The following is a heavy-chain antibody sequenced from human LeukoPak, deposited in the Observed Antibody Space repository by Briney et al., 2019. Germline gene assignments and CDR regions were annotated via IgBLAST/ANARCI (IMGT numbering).Heavy chain of an antibody. Sequence: GGSLRLSCAASGFTVSSNYKSWVRQAPGKGLEWVSIIYRGGTTYSADSVKGRFTISRDNSKNTLSLQMSSLRTADTAVYYCGRGGGPTAYITFNYFDYWGQGTLVTVSS. CDR1: GFTVSSNY. D-gene: IGHD3-10*01. J-gene: IGHJ4*02. CDR3: GRGGGPTAYITFNYFDY. CDR2: IYRGGTT. V-gene: IGHV3-66*02.